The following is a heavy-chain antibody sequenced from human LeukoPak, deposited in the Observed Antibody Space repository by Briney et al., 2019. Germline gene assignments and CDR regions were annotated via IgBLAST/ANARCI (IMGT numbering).Heavy chain of an antibody. CDR3: ARDRSGYSSSLDY. V-gene: IGHV4-31*03. J-gene: IGHJ4*02. CDR1: GGSISSGGYY. CDR2: IYYSGST. Sequence: SETLPLTCTVSGGSISSGGYYWSWIRQHPGKGLEWIGYIYYSGSTYYNPSLKSRVTISVDTSKNQFSLKLSSVTAADTAVYYCARDRSGYSSSLDYGAQGTLVTVPS. D-gene: IGHD6-6*01.